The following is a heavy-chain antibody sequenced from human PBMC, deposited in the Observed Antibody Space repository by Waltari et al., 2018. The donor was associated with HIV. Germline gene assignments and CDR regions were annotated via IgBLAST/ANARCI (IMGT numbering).Heavy chain of an antibody. D-gene: IGHD3-22*01. J-gene: IGHJ4*02. V-gene: IGHV3-30*01. CDR2: ISDDGSNK. CDR1: GFTFSCFA. Sequence: QVPLVESGGGVVQPGRSLRLSCPAPGFTFSCFALPWVRQAPGTGLGGVAVISDDGSNKYYADSVKGRFTISRDNSKNTLYLQMNSLRAEDTAVYYCASHYDSSGYYDFDYWGQGTLVTVSS. CDR3: ASHYDSSGYYDFDY.